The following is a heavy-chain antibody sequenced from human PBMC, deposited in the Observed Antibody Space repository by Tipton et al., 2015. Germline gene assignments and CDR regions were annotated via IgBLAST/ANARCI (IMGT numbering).Heavy chain of an antibody. Sequence: QSGAEVKKPGASVKVSCKASGYTFTTNDINWVRQAAGQGLEWMGRMNPNSGNTAYAQKFQGRVTMTRNTSISTAYMELSSLTSEDTAVYYCASQRWFGEVRYYYYGMDVWGQGTTVTVSS. CDR3: ASQRWFGEVRYYYYGMDV. CDR2: MNPNSGNT. J-gene: IGHJ6*02. V-gene: IGHV1-8*02. CDR1: GYTFTTND. D-gene: IGHD3-10*01.